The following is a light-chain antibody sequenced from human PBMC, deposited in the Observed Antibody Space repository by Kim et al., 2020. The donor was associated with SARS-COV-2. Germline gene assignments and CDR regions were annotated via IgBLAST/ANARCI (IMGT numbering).Light chain of an antibody. Sequence: SWSPGERATLSCRASQSLTTFLAWYQHKPGQAPRLLIYDASNRATGVPARFSGSGSGTDFTLTINYLEPEDFAVYYCQQRFSWPLTFGGGTKLEI. CDR2: DAS. J-gene: IGKJ4*01. CDR1: QSLTTF. V-gene: IGKV3-11*01. CDR3: QQRFSWPLT.